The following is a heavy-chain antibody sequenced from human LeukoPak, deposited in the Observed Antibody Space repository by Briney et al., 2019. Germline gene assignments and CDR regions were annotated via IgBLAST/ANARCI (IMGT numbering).Heavy chain of an antibody. CDR1: GFTFSSYA. CDR2: ISYDGSNK. J-gene: IGHJ4*02. V-gene: IGHV3-30-3*01. CDR3: ARPFGPRDYGDTRPFDY. D-gene: IGHD4-17*01. Sequence: GGSLRLSCAASGFTFSSYAMHWVRQAPGKGLEWVAVISYDGSNKYYADSVKGRFTISRDNSKNTLYLQMNSLRAEDTAVYYCARPFGPRDYGDTRPFDYWGQGTLVTVSS.